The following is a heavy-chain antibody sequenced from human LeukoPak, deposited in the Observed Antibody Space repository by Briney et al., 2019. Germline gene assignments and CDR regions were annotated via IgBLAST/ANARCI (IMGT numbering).Heavy chain of an antibody. Sequence: GASVTVSCTASGGTFSSHAISWVRQAPGQGLEWMGGIIPIFGTANYAQKFQGRVTITADESTSTAYMELSSLRSEDTAVYYCARDDGRAYYDFWSGYSPFDYWGQGTLVTVSS. CDR2: IIPIFGTA. D-gene: IGHD3-3*01. CDR1: GGTFSSHA. V-gene: IGHV1-69*13. J-gene: IGHJ4*02. CDR3: ARDDGRAYYDFWSGYSPFDY.